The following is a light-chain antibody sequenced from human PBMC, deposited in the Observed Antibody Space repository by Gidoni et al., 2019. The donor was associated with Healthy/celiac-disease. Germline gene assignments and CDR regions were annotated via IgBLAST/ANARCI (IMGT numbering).Light chain of an antibody. J-gene: IGKJ4*01. CDR3: QQSYSTLSLT. Sequence: DIQMTQSPSSPSASVGDRVTITCRASQSISSYLNWYQQKPGKAPKLLIYAASSLQSGVPSRFSGSGSGTDFTLTISSLQPEDFATYYCQQSYSTLSLTFGGGTKVEIK. CDR2: AAS. CDR1: QSISSY. V-gene: IGKV1-39*01.